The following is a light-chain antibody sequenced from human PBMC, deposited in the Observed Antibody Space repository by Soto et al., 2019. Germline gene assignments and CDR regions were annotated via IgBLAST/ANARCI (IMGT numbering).Light chain of an antibody. J-gene: IGKJ1*01. CDR3: QHYNSYSEA. V-gene: IGKV1-5*03. Sequence: DIQMTQSPSTLSGSVGDRVTITCRASQTISSCLAWYQQKPGKAPKLLIYKASTLKSGVPSRFSGSGSGTEFTLTISSLQPDDCATYDCQHYNSYSEACGQGTKVELK. CDR2: KAS. CDR1: QTISSC.